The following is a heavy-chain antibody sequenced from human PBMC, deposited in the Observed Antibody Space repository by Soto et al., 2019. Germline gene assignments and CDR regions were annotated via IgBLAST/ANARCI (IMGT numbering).Heavy chain of an antibody. CDR1: GGSISSGGYY. CDR3: ARDWRGAFDI. D-gene: IGHD3-3*01. J-gene: IGHJ3*02. Sequence: NPSETLSLTCTVSGGSISSGGYYWSWIRQHPGKGLEWIGYIYYSGSTYYNPSLKSRVTISVDTSKNQFSLKLSSVTAADTAVYYCARDWRGAFDIWGQGTMVTVSS. CDR2: IYYSGST. V-gene: IGHV4-31*03.